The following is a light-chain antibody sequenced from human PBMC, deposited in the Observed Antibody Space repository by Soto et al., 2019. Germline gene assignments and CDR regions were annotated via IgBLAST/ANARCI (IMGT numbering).Light chain of an antibody. Sequence: IQLTESPSSRSASVGDRLTIISQASQNIKNYLNWYQQTPGRAPKLLIYDASNLEAGVPSRISGGASATDFTFTISRLHPEYIASYYCQHYENTPTFGQGTRLEIK. J-gene: IGKJ5*01. CDR3: QHYENTPT. V-gene: IGKV1-33*01. CDR1: QNIKNY. CDR2: DAS.